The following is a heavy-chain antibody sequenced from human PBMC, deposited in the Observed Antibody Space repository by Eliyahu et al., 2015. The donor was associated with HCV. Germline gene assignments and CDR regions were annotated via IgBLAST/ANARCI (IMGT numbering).Heavy chain of an antibody. CDR2: IYPGDSDT. J-gene: IGHJ4*02. Sequence: EVQLVQSGAEVKKPGESLKISCKGSGYSFSNXWIGWVRQMPGKGLEWMGVIYPGDSDTRYSPSFQGQVTISADTSIRTAYLQWSGLKASDTAMYYCARSALAGYNTGWAGDYWGQGTLVTVSS. CDR3: ARSALAGYNTGWAGDY. V-gene: IGHV5-51*01. D-gene: IGHD6-19*01. CDR1: GYSFSNXW.